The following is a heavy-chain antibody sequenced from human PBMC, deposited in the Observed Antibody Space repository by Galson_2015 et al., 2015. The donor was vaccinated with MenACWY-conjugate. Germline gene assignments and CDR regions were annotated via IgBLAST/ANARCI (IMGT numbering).Heavy chain of an antibody. CDR1: GGSINSSY. V-gene: IGHV4-59*01. J-gene: IGHJ4*02. CDR2: MYYSGSA. Sequence: ETLSLTCTVSGGSINSSYWSWIRQPPGKGLEWISYMYYSGSANYNPSLKSRVTISVDTSKNQFSLTMTSVTAADTAVYYCARGVNLASMAGYWGQGTLVTVSS. CDR3: ARGVNLASMAGY. D-gene: IGHD3-3*02.